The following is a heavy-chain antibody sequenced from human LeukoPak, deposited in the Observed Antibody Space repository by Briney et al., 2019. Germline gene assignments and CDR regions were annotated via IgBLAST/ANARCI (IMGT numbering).Heavy chain of an antibody. D-gene: IGHD1-26*01. J-gene: IGHJ4*02. V-gene: IGHV1-2*02. CDR1: GYTFTGYY. CDR3: ARDRGSGIVGANEGYFDY. Sequence: ASVKVSCKASGYTFTGYYMHWVRPAPGQGLEWMGWINPNSGGTNYAQKFQGRVTMTRDTSISTAYMELSRLRSDDTAVYYCARDRGSGIVGANEGYFDYWGQGTLVTVSS. CDR2: INPNSGGT.